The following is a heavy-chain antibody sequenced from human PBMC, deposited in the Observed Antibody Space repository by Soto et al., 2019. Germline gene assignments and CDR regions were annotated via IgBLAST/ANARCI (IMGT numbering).Heavy chain of an antibody. D-gene: IGHD3-22*01. CDR3: ARDPYDSSGYYLTPSPLGY. CDR2: ISSSSSYI. CDR1: GFTFSSYS. V-gene: IGHV3-21*01. J-gene: IGHJ4*02. Sequence: GGSLRLSCAASGFTFSSYSMNWVRQAPGKGLEWVSSISSSSSYIYYADSVKGRFTISRDNAKNSLYLQMNSLRAEDTAVYYCARDPYDSSGYYLTPSPLGYWGQGTLVTDS.